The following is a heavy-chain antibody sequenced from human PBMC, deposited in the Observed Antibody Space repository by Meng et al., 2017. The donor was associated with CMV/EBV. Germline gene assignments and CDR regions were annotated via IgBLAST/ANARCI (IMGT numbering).Heavy chain of an antibody. CDR1: GFAFSRFW. Sequence: GGSLRLSCAASGFAFSRFWVTWVRQPPGKGLEFVANIKDNGGVKEYADSLKGRFTISRDNARNSVYLQMTNVRAEDTAVYFCARDWADGFDYWGQGVLVTVSS. CDR2: IKDNGGVK. CDR3: ARDWADGFDY. V-gene: IGHV3-7*01. D-gene: IGHD3-16*01. J-gene: IGHJ4*02.